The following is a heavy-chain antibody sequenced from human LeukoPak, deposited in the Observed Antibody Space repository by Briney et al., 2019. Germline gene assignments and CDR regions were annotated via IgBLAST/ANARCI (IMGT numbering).Heavy chain of an antibody. V-gene: IGHV3-48*01. Sequence: GGSLRLSCATSGFTFSTYSMNCVRQAPGKRLEWISYIISSSSVIYYSDSVKGRFTISRDNAKSSLYLQMNSLRAEDTAVYYCARARPGYDTPPYYFDFWGQGTLVTVSS. CDR3: ARARPGYDTPPYYFDF. D-gene: IGHD3-16*01. CDR2: IISSSSVI. J-gene: IGHJ4*02. CDR1: GFTFSTYS.